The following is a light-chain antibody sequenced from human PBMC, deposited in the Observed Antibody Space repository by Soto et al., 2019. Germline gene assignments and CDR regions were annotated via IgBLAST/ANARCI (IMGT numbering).Light chain of an antibody. CDR1: QSVSTY. CDR2: GAS. CDR3: QQRSNWPPVT. V-gene: IGKV3-11*01. J-gene: IGKJ4*01. Sequence: DIVLTQSPATLSLAPGERATLSGMASQSVSTYLDWYQQKPGQAPTLLISGASNRATGIPARFSGSGCGTDFTLTISSLEPEDFSVDYCQQRSNWPPVTFGGGTKVDIK.